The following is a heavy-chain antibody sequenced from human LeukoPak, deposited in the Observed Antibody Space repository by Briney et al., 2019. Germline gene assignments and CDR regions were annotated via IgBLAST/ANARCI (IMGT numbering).Heavy chain of an antibody. CDR2: IYYSGST. V-gene: IGHV4-39*07. J-gene: IGHJ1*01. D-gene: IGHD3-22*01. CDR1: GGSISSSSYY. CDR3: ARGKTYYYDSSGYSPFSVEYFQH. Sequence: PSETLSLTCTVSGGSISSSSYYWGWIRQPPGKGLEWIGSIYYSGSTYYNPSLKSRVTISVDTSKNQFSLKLSSVTAADTAVYYCARGKTYYYDSSGYSPFSVEYFQHWGQGTLVTVSS.